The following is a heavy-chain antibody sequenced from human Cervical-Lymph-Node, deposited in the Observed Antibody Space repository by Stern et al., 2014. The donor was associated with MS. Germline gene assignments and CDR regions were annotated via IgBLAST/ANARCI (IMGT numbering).Heavy chain of an antibody. Sequence: VQLLESGGGLVQPGGSLQVSCAASGFTISGYWMHWVRQVPGKGLVWGSRINSDGQTTDYADSVTGRFIISRDNAENTLYLQMNNLRAEDTAVYYCARARKGSRNALDVWGQGTTVTVSS. D-gene: IGHD6-13*01. CDR2: INSDGQTT. V-gene: IGHV3-74*02. J-gene: IGHJ6*02. CDR1: GFTISGYW. CDR3: ARARKGSRNALDV.